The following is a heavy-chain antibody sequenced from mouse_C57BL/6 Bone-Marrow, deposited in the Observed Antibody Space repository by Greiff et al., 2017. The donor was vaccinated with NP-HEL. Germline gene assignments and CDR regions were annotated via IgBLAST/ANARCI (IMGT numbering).Heavy chain of an antibody. CDR3: ARSLTLY. J-gene: IGHJ3*01. V-gene: IGHV1-4*01. CDR1: GYTFTSYT. Sequence: VMLVESGAELARPGASVKMSCKASGYTFTSYTMHWVKQRPGQGLEWIGYINPSSGYTKYNQKFKDKATLTADKSSSTAYMQLSSLTSEDSAVYYCARSLTLYWGQGTLVTVSA. CDR2: INPSSGYT.